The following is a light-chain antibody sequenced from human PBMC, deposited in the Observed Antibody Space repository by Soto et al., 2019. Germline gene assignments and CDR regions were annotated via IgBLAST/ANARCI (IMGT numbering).Light chain of an antibody. CDR3: QQYGSSPPIT. V-gene: IGKV3-20*01. CDR1: QSVSSSY. J-gene: IGKJ5*01. CDR2: GAS. Sequence: EIVLTQSPGTLSLSPGERATLSCRASQSVSSSYLAWYQQKPGQAPRLLIYGASSRATGIPDRFSDSGSGTDFTLTISRLEPADFAVYYCQQYGSSPPITFGQGTRLQIK.